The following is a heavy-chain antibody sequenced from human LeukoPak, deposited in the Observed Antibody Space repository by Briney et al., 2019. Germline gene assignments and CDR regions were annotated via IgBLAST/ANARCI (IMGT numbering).Heavy chain of an antibody. J-gene: IGHJ6*02. CDR2: ISAYNGNT. D-gene: IGHD2-2*03. V-gene: IGHV1-18*01. CDR1: GYTFTSYG. Sequence: GASVKVSCKASGYTFTSYGISWVRQAPGQGLEWMGWISAYNGNTNYAQKLQGRVTMTTDTSSSTAYMELRSLRSDDTAVYYCARDGYCSSTSCRYYYYYGMDVWGQGTTVTVSS. CDR3: ARDGYCSSTSCRYYYYYGMDV.